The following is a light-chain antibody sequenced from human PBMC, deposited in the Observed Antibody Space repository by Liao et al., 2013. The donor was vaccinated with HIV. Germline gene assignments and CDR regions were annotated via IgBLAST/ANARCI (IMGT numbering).Light chain of an antibody. Sequence: SYVLAQPPSVSVAPGKTARITCVGDDLGTKTVHWYQQKPGQSPVLVIYKDTKRPSGIPERFSGSQSGNTATLTISGTQTLDEADYYCQTWDSSNMIFGGGTKLTVL. CDR2: KDT. CDR3: QTWDSSNMI. J-gene: IGLJ2*01. CDR1: DLGTKT. V-gene: IGLV3-21*01.